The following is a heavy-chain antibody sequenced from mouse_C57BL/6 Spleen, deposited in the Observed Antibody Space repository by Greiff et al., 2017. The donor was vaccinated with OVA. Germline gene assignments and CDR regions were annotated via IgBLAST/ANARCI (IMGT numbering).Heavy chain of an antibody. J-gene: IGHJ4*01. Sequence: VQLQQSGPGLVKPSPSLSLTCSVTGYSFTSGYYWNWIRQFPGNKLEWMGYISYDGSNNYNPSLKNRISLTRDTSKNQSFLKLNSVTTEDTATYYCARGRNYDYAMDYWGQGTSVTVSA. CDR2: ISYDGSN. CDR3: ARGRNYDYAMDY. CDR1: GYSFTSGYY. V-gene: IGHV3-6*01. D-gene: IGHD1-1*01.